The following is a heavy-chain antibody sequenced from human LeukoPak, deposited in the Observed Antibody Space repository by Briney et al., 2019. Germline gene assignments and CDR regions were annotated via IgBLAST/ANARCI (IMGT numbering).Heavy chain of an antibody. Sequence: PGGSLRLSCAASGFTVFNYWMSWVRQAPGKGLEWVANINLDGSQKYYVDSLKGRFTISRDNAKNSLYLQMDSLRVEDTAAYYCARDVDYANPRHDYWGQGTLVTVSS. J-gene: IGHJ4*02. CDR3: ARDVDYANPRHDY. D-gene: IGHD4/OR15-4a*01. CDR2: INLDGSQK. V-gene: IGHV3-7*01. CDR1: GFTVFNYW.